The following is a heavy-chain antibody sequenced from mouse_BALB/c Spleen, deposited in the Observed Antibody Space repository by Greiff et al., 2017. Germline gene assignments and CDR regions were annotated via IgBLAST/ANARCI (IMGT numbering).Heavy chain of an antibody. V-gene: IGHV1S29*02. J-gene: IGHJ2*01. Sequence: EVQLQQSGPELVKPGASVKISCKASGYTFTDYNMHWVKQSHGKSLEWIGYIYPYNGGTGYNQKFKSKATLTVDNSSSTAYMELRSLTSEDSAVYYCASGLSNYYGNYGTFDYWGQGTTLTVSS. CDR2: IYPYNGGT. CDR1: GYTFTDYN. CDR3: ASGLSNYYGNYGTFDY. D-gene: IGHD2-1*01.